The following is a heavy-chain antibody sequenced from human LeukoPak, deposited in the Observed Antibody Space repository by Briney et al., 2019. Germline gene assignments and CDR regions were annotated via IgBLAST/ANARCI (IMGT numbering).Heavy chain of an antibody. Sequence: PGCSLTLSCVASGCTFDDYSMHWVRQAPGNGLEWVSLVSGDGGSTYYADSLKGRFTISRDNSKNYLYLQMNSLRAEDTALYYCAKDRVRDYGHYFDCWGQGTLVTVSS. CDR2: VSGDGGST. D-gene: IGHD4-17*01. J-gene: IGHJ4*02. CDR1: GCTFDDYS. CDR3: AKDRVRDYGHYFDC. V-gene: IGHV3-43*02.